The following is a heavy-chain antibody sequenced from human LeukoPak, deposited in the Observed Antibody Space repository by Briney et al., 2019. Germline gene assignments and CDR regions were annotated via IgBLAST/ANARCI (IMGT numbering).Heavy chain of an antibody. CDR1: GYTFTGYY. Sequence: GASVKVSCKASGYTFTGYYMHWVRQAPGQGLEWMGWINPNSGGTNYAQKFQGRVTMTRGTSISTAYLELSRLRSDDTAVYYCARGLYSYGQYYFDYWGQGTLVTVSS. CDR3: ARGLYSYGQYYFDY. CDR2: INPNSGGT. V-gene: IGHV1-2*02. J-gene: IGHJ4*02. D-gene: IGHD5-18*01.